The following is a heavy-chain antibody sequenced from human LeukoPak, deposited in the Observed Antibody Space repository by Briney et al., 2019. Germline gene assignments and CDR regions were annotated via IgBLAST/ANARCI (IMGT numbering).Heavy chain of an antibody. CDR3: ARDPTIKSVVITTPSFDY. J-gene: IGHJ4*02. V-gene: IGHV1-2*06. Sequence: GASVKVSCKASGYTFTGYYMHWVRQAPGQGLEWMGRINSNSGGTNYAQKFQGRVTMTRDTSISTAYMELSRLRSDDTAVYYCARDPTIKSVVITTPSFDYWGQGTLVTVSS. D-gene: IGHD3-22*01. CDR2: INSNSGGT. CDR1: GYTFTGYY.